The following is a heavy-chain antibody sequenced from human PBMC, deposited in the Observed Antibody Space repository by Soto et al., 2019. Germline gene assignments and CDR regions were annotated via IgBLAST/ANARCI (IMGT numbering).Heavy chain of an antibody. D-gene: IGHD6-13*01. Sequence: EVQLVESGGGLVQPGRSLRLSCAASGFTFDDYAMHWVRQAPGKGLEWVSGISWNSGSIGYADSVKGPFTISRDNAKNSLYLPMNRMSAEDTALYYCDKGNSSSFYYGMDVWGQGTTVTVSS. V-gene: IGHV3-9*01. J-gene: IGHJ6*02. CDR1: GFTFDDYA. CDR3: DKGNSSSFYYGMDV. CDR2: ISWNSGSI.